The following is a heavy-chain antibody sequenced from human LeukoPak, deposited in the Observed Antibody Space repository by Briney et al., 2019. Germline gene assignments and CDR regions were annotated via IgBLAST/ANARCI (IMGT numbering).Heavy chain of an antibody. D-gene: IGHD1-14*01. CDR2: IYHGGST. Sequence: SETLSLTCTVSGFSISSGYYWGWIRQPPGKGLEWIASIYHGGSTYYNPSLKSRVTISVDTPKNQFSLKLSSVTAADTAIYYCARGRNNWNHDAFDIWGQGTMVTVSS. V-gene: IGHV4-38-2*02. J-gene: IGHJ3*02. CDR1: GFSISSGYY. CDR3: ARGRNNWNHDAFDI.